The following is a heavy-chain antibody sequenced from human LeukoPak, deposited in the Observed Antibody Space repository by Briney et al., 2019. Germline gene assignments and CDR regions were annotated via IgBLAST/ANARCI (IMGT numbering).Heavy chain of an antibody. Sequence: PGGSLRLSCAASGFTFSSYEMNWVRQAPGKGLEWVSYISSSGSTIYYADSVKGRFTISRDNAKNSLYLQMNSLRAEDTAVYYCARSPTTMTTDMDVWGKGTTVTVSS. CDR3: ARSPTTMTTDMDV. CDR2: ISSSGSTI. J-gene: IGHJ6*03. V-gene: IGHV3-48*03. CDR1: GFTFSSYE. D-gene: IGHD4-17*01.